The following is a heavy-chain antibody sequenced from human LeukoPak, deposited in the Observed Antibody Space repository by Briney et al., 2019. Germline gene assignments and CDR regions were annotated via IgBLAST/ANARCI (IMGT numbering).Heavy chain of an antibody. D-gene: IGHD6-13*01. V-gene: IGHV3-33*01. CDR3: ARDPYSSSSYGMDV. CDR1: GFTFSSYG. CDR2: IWYDGSNK. J-gene: IGHJ6*02. Sequence: GRSLRLSCAVSGFTFSSYGMHWVRQAPGKGLEWVAVIWYDGSNKYYADSVKGRFTISRDNSKNTLYLQMNSLRAEDTAVYYCARDPYSSSSYGMDVWGQGTTVTVSS.